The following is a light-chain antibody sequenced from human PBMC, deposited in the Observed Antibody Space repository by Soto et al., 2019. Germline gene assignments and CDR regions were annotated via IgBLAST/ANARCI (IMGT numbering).Light chain of an antibody. CDR2: YNN. J-gene: IGLJ1*01. CDR1: DPNIGSNS. Sequence: QSVLTQPPSASGTAGQVVTISCSGGDPNIGSNSVYWYQHLPRMAPKLLIYYNNQRPSGVPDRFSGSRSGTSASLAIVGLRSEDEAVYYCAAWDASLSACVFGNGTKVTV. CDR3: AAWDASLSACV. V-gene: IGLV1-47*02.